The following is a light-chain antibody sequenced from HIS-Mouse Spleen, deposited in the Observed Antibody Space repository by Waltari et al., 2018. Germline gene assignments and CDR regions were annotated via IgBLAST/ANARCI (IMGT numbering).Light chain of an antibody. CDR2: GAS. J-gene: IGKJ1*01. CDR1: QSDSTN. V-gene: IGKV3-15*01. CDR3: QQYNNWPTWT. Sequence: EIVMTHSPATLSVSPGERATLPCRASQSDSTNLAWYQQKPGQAPRLLIYGASTRATGIPARFSGSGSGTEFTLTISSMQSEDFAVYYCQQYNNWPTWTFGQGTKVEIK.